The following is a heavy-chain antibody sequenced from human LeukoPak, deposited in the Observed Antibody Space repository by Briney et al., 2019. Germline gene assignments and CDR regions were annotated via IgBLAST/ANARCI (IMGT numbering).Heavy chain of an antibody. CDR1: GFTFSSYS. J-gene: IGHJ5*02. D-gene: IGHD4-17*01. CDR2: IHTSGDT. V-gene: IGHV3-53*01. Sequence: GGSLRLSCAASGFTFSSYSMSWVRQAPGKGLEWVSAIHTSGDTCYADSVKGRFTISRDTSKNTLYLQINSLRVEDTAVYYCIVFGDSNHWGQGTLVTVSS. CDR3: IVFGDSNH.